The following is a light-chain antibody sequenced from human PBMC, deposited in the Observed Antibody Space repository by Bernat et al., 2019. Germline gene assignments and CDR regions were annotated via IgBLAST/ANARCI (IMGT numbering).Light chain of an antibody. CDR3: QQLDKFPIT. V-gene: IGKV1-9*01. Sequence: DIQLTQSPSFLSASVGDRVTITCRASQVIGTSLAWYHQKPGKAPHLLIYGASTLQSGVPSRFSGSGSGTEFTLTISSLQPEDSATYYCQQLDKFPITFGQGTRLEMK. CDR1: QVIGTS. J-gene: IGKJ5*01. CDR2: GAS.